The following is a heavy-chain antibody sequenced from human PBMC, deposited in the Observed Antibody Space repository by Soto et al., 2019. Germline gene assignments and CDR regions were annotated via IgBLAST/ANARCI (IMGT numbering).Heavy chain of an antibody. V-gene: IGHV1-69*06. Sequence: ASVKVSCKASGYTFTNFGVTWVRQAPGQGLEWMGGIIPIFGTANYAQRFQGRVTITADKSTSTAYMELSSLRSEDTAVYYCASLVHCSGGSCYLSWFDPWGQGTLVTVSS. CDR3: ASLVHCSGGSCYLSWFDP. J-gene: IGHJ5*02. D-gene: IGHD2-15*01. CDR1: GYTFTNFG. CDR2: IIPIFGTA.